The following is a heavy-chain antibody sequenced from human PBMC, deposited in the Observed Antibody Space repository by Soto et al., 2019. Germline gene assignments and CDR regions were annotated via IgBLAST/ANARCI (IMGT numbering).Heavy chain of an antibody. D-gene: IGHD3-16*01. J-gene: IGHJ4*02. V-gene: IGHV4-34*01. CDR1: GGSFRGYF. CDR3: QGGDF. Sequence: PSETLSLTCAVSGGSFRGYFWSWIRHSPGKGLEWIGEINDRGSTYYNPSFKSRLTISVDTSERQISLRLTSVTAADSAVYYCQGGDFWGQGTRVTVSS. CDR2: INDRGST.